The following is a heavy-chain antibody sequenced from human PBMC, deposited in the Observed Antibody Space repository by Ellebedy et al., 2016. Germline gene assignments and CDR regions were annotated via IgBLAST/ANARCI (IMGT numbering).Heavy chain of an antibody. D-gene: IGHD3-3*01. V-gene: IGHV3-30*18. Sequence: GESLKISXAASGFTFSSYGMHWVRQAPGKGLEWVAVISYDGSNKYYADSVKGRFTISRDNSKNTLYLQMNSLRAEDTAVYYCAKDHSEESDFWSGYYSEGIDYWGQGTLVTVSS. J-gene: IGHJ4*02. CDR1: GFTFSSYG. CDR2: ISYDGSNK. CDR3: AKDHSEESDFWSGYYSEGIDY.